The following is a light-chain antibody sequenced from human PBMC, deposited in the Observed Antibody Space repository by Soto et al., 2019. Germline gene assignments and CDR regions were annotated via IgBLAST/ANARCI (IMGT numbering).Light chain of an antibody. V-gene: IGKV3-20*01. CDR1: QSVSSN. Sequence: EIVMTQSPATLSLSPGERATLSFMASQSVSSNLAWYQQKPGQAPRLLIYDASSRATGIPDRFSGGGSGTDFTLTISRLEPEDFAVYYCQQFSSYPLTFGGGTKVDIK. CDR2: DAS. CDR3: QQFSSYPLT. J-gene: IGKJ4*01.